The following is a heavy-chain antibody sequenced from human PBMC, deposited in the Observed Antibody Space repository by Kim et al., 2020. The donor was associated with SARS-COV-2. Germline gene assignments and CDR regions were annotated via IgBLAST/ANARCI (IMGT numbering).Heavy chain of an antibody. Sequence: SETLSLTCAVYGGSFSGYYWSWIRQPPGKGLEWIGEINHSGSTNYNPSLKSRVTISVDTSKNQFSLKLSSVTAADTAVYYCARGTYYYDSSGYYYSSNWFDPWGQGTLVTVSS. CDR2: INHSGST. V-gene: IGHV4-34*01. CDR1: GGSFSGYY. D-gene: IGHD3-22*01. J-gene: IGHJ5*02. CDR3: ARGTYYYDSSGYYYSSNWFDP.